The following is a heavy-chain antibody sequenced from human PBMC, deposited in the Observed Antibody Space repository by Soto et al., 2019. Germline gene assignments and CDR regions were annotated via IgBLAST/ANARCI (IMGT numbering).Heavy chain of an antibody. Sequence: QVQLQQWGAGLLKPSETLSLTCAVYGGSFSGCYWSWIRQPPGKGLEWIGEINHSGSTNYNPSLKSRVTISVDTSKNQFSLKLSSVTAADTAVYYCARKRWSPRTLWFDPWGQGTLVTVSS. CDR1: GGSFSGCY. J-gene: IGHJ5*02. CDR3: ARKRWSPRTLWFDP. CDR2: INHSGST. D-gene: IGHD2-15*01. V-gene: IGHV4-34*01.